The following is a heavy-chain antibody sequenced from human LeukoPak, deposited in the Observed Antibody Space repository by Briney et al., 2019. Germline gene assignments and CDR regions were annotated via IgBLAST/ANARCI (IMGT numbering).Heavy chain of an antibody. CDR1: GFTFSGSA. V-gene: IGHV3-73*01. D-gene: IGHD4-17*01. J-gene: IGHJ4*02. Sequence: GGSLRLSCAASGFTFSGSAMHWVRQASGKGLEWVGRIRNKANSYATAYAASVKGRFTISRDDSKNTAYLQMNSLKTEDTAVYYCTTVTTTYRCFDYWGQGTLVTVFS. CDR2: IRNKANSYAT. CDR3: TTVTTTYRCFDY.